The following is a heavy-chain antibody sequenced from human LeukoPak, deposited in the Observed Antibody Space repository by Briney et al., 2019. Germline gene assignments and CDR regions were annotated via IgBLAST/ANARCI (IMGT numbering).Heavy chain of an antibody. CDR2: IRYNGNNQ. D-gene: IGHD3-9*01. CDR1: GFTFNNYG. Sequence: GGSLRLSCAASGFTFNNYGMHWVRQAPGKGLEWVAFIRYNGNNQYYADSVKGRFTISRDNSKNTLYLQMNSLRAEDTAVYYCTSGAELRYFDWFTKIGAFDIWGQGTMVTVSS. V-gene: IGHV3-30*02. CDR3: TSGAELRYFDWFTKIGAFDI. J-gene: IGHJ3*02.